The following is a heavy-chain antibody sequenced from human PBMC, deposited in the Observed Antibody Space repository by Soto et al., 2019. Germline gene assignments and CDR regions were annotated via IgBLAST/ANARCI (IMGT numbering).Heavy chain of an antibody. J-gene: IGHJ4*02. D-gene: IGHD4-17*01. CDR1: GYSFSTHW. CDR2: IYPGNSDT. Sequence: PGESRKISCKGSGYSFSTHWIGWVRQMPGKGLEWMGTIYPGNSDTRYSPSFQGQVTISADKSISTAYLQWSTLKASDSAKDYCARQHYGARRLFDYWGQGPLVTVSS. CDR3: ARQHYGARRLFDY. V-gene: IGHV5-51*01.